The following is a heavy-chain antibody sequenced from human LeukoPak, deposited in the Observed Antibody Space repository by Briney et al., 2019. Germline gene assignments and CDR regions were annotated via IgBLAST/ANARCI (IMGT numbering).Heavy chain of an antibody. D-gene: IGHD2-21*02. J-gene: IGHJ4*02. CDR1: GGTFSSYA. CDR2: IIPIFGTA. Sequence: SVKVSCKASGGTFSSYAISWVRQAPGQGLEWMGGIIPIFGTANYAQKFQGRVTITTDESTSTAYMELGSLRSEDTAVYYCAMVYCGGDCYPYYFDYWGQGTLVTVSS. V-gene: IGHV1-69*05. CDR3: AMVYCGGDCYPYYFDY.